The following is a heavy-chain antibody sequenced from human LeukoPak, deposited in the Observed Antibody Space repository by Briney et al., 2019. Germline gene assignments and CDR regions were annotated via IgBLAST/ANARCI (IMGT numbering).Heavy chain of an antibody. V-gene: IGHV3-21*01. Sequence: PGGPLRLSCAASGFTFSSYSMTWVRQAPGKGLEWVSSISSSSSYIYYADSVKGRFTISRDNAKNSLYLQMNSLRAEDTAVYYCARDDGYSYGYEDYWGQGTLVTVSS. CDR1: GFTFSSYS. J-gene: IGHJ4*02. D-gene: IGHD5-18*01. CDR2: ISSSSSYI. CDR3: ARDDGYSYGYEDY.